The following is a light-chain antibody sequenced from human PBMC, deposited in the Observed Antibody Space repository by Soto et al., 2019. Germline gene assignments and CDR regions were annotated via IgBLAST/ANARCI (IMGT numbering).Light chain of an antibody. CDR1: SSNIGSNT. CDR2: SNN. Sequence: QSVLTQPPSASETPGQRVSISCSGRSSNIGSNTVNWYQQLPGTAPKLLIYSNNQRPSGVPDRFSGSKSGTSASLAISGLQSEDEADYYCPAWDDSLDGVVFGGGTKVTVL. V-gene: IGLV1-44*01. CDR3: PAWDDSLDGVV. J-gene: IGLJ2*01.